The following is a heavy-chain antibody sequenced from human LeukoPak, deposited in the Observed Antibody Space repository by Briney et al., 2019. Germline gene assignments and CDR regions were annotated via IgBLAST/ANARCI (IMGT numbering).Heavy chain of an antibody. CDR3: AKDSYGMDV. Sequence: QPGTSLRLSCAASGFTFTSYGMHWVRQAPGKGLEWVAVISYDGSNKYYADSVKGRFTISRDNSKNTLYLQMNSLRAEDTAVYYCAKDSYGMDVWGQGTTVTVSS. V-gene: IGHV3-30*18. CDR1: GFTFTSYG. CDR2: ISYDGSNK. J-gene: IGHJ6*02.